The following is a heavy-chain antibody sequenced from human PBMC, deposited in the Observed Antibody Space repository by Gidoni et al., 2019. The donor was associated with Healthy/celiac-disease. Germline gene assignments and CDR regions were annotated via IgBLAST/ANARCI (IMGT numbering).Heavy chain of an antibody. J-gene: IGHJ6*03. CDR2: IWYDGSNK. D-gene: IGHD3-9*01. CDR1: GFTFSSYG. V-gene: IGHV3-33*01. Sequence: QVQLVESGGGVVQPGRSLRLSCAASGFTFSSYGMHWVRQAPGKGLEWVAVIWYDGSNKYYADSVKGRFTISRDNSKNTLYLQMNSLRAEDTAVYYCARDGVVRYFDWLVTGGTYYYYMDVWGKGTTVTVSS. CDR3: ARDGVVRYFDWLVTGGTYYYYMDV.